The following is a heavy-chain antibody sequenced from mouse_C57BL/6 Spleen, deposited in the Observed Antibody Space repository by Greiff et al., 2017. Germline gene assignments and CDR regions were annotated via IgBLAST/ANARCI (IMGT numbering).Heavy chain of an antibody. CDR3: ARSGFYYPDD. J-gene: IGHJ2*01. V-gene: IGHV1-82*01. CDR1: GYAFSSSW. D-gene: IGHD1-1*01. Sequence: QVQLKESGPELVKPGASVKISCKASGYAFSSSWLNWVKQRPGKGLEWIGRLYPGDGDTNYNGKFKGKATLTADKSSSTAYMQLSSLTSEDAAVYFCARSGFYYPDDWGQGTTRTVSS. CDR2: LYPGDGDT.